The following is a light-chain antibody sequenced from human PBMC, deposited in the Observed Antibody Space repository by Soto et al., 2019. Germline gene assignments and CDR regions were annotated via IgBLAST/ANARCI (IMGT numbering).Light chain of an antibody. CDR1: QSINKW. V-gene: IGKV1-5*01. CDR3: QQYNIGYT. Sequence: IQMTQSPSTLSASVCDRVTITCRASQSINKWVAWFQQKSGRAPKLLIYDAATLQSGVPSRFSGTGSGTDFSLTISSLQPEDFATYYCQQYNIGYTFGQGTK. J-gene: IGKJ2*01. CDR2: DAA.